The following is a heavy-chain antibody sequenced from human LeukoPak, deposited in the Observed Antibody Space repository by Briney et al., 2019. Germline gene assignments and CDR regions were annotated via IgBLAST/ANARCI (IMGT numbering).Heavy chain of an antibody. CDR2: ISFSSTYI. CDR3: ARDLFDYMDV. D-gene: IGHD2-21*01. CDR1: GFTFSSSN. J-gene: IGHJ6*03. V-gene: IGHV3-21*01. Sequence: PGGSLRLSCAASGFTFSSSNMNWVRQAPGKGLEWVSSISFSSTYIYYADSVKGRFTISRDNAKNSLYLQMNSLRADDTAVYYCARDLFDYMDVWGKGTTVTVSS.